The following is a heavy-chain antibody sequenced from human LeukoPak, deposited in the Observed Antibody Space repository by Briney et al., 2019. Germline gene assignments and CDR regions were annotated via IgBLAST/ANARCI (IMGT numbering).Heavy chain of an antibody. CDR1: GFIFTSYW. CDR3: ARVSSSGWDYYYYYYMDV. D-gene: IGHD6-19*01. J-gene: IGHJ6*03. CDR2: IKQERSEK. V-gene: IGHV3-7*01. Sequence: GGSLRVSCAASGFIFTSYWMTWVRQAPGKGLEWVANIKQERSEKYYVDPVKGRFTISRDNAKNSLYLQMNSLRADDTAVYYCARVSSSGWDYYYYYYMDVWGKGTTVTVSS.